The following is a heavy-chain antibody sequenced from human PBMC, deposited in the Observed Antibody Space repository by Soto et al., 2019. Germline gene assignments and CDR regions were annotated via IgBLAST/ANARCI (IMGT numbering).Heavy chain of an antibody. CDR1: GYTFTSYA. CDR3: ARVLGARGYFDY. Sequence: ASVKVSCKASGYTFTSYAMHWVRQAPGQRLEWMGWINAGNGNTKYSQKFQGRVTISRDTSASTAYMELSSLRSEDTAVYYCARVLGARGYFDYWGQGTLVTVSS. V-gene: IGHV1-3*01. CDR2: INAGNGNT. D-gene: IGHD1-26*01. J-gene: IGHJ4*02.